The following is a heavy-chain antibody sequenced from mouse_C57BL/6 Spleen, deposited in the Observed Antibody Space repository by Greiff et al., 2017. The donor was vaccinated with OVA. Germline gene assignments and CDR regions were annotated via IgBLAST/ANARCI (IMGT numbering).Heavy chain of an antibody. CDR2: IDPSDSYT. CDR3: ARNYGYDGSRFAY. V-gene: IGHV1-69*01. D-gene: IGHD2-2*01. Sequence: QVQLQQPGAELVMPGASVKLSCKASGYTFTSYWMHWVKQRPGQGLEWIGEIDPSDSYTNYNHKFKGKSTLTVDKSSSTAYMQLSSLTSEDSAVYYCARNYGYDGSRFAYWGQGTLVTVSA. J-gene: IGHJ3*01. CDR1: GYTFTSYW.